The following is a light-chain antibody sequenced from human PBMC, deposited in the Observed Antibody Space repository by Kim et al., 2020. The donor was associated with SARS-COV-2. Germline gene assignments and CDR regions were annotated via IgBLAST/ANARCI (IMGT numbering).Light chain of an antibody. CDR1: QSVSTK. J-gene: IGKJ4*01. V-gene: IGKV3D-15*01. CDR2: GAA. CDR3: QQYNNWPIT. Sequence: VPPGERATLSGRASQSVSTKLAWYRQEPGQTPRLLIYGAATRATGIPARFSGSGSGTEFTLTISSLQSEDFAVYYCQQYNNWPITFGGGTKVDIK.